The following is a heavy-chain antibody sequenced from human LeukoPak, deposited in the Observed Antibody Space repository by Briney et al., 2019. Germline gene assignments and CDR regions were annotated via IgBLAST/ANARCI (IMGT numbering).Heavy chain of an antibody. CDR1: GFTFSSYA. D-gene: IGHD2-21*02. CDR2: TSGSGGST. J-gene: IGHJ4*02. Sequence: QPGGSLRLSCAASGFTFSSYAMSWVRQAPGEGLEWVSATSGSGGSTYYADSVKGRFTISRDNSKTTLYLQMNSLRAEDTAVYYCAKQCGGDCYGYYFDYWGQGTLVTVSS. CDR3: AKQCGGDCYGYYFDY. V-gene: IGHV3-23*01.